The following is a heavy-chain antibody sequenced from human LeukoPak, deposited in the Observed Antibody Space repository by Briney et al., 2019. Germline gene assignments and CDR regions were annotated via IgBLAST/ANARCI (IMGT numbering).Heavy chain of an antibody. CDR2: IYSGGST. J-gene: IGHJ4*02. D-gene: IGHD5-18*01. CDR1: GFTVSSNY. Sequence: GGSQRLSCAASGFTVSSNYMSWVRQAPGKGLEWVSVIYSGGSTYYADSVKGRFTISRDNSKNTLYLQMNSLRAEDTAVYYCARGYSYGYFDYWGQGTLVTVSS. V-gene: IGHV3-66*01. CDR3: ARGYSYGYFDY.